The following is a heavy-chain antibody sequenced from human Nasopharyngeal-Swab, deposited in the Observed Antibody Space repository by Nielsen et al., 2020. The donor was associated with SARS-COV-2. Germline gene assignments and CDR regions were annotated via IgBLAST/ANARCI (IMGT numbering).Heavy chain of an antibody. Sequence: GESLKISCQTSGYSFITYWVGWVRHTPERGLEWMGGIYPGDSDTKYSPSLEGQVTISADKSTSTAYLQWSSLKASDSAMYYCARRYSSSWMFDYWGQGTLVTVSS. D-gene: IGHD6-13*01. CDR1: GYSFITYW. V-gene: IGHV5-51*01. J-gene: IGHJ4*02. CDR2: IYPGDSDT. CDR3: ARRYSSSWMFDY.